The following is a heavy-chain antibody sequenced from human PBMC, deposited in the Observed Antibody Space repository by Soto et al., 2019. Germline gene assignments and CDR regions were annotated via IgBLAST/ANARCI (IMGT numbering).Heavy chain of an antibody. D-gene: IGHD3-3*01. CDR1: GGTFRSYA. V-gene: IGHV1-69*13. Sequence: SVKVPCKDSGGTFRSYAISWVRQAPGQGLEWMGGIIPIFGTANYAQKFQGRVTITADESTSTAYMELSSLRSEDTAVYYCAFFGDGYNGPRFDYWGQGTLVTVSS. CDR3: AFFGDGYNGPRFDY. CDR2: IIPIFGTA. J-gene: IGHJ4*02.